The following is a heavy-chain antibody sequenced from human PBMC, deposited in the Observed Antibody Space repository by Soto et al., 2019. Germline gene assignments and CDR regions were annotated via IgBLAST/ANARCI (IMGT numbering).Heavy chain of an antibody. J-gene: IGHJ4*02. CDR3: ARGTFSYCPNLHCFDL. Sequence: QLQLQESGAGLVKPSQTLSLTCTVSGGSISSGGHSWSWIRQPPGKGLEWIGFIFHTGGTYYTPSLQSRLSVSLELSRNQFSLKLYSVTAADTAIYYCARGTFSYCPNLHCFDLWGQGSLVTVSS. CDR1: GGSISSGGHS. V-gene: IGHV4-30-2*01. CDR2: IFHTGGT. D-gene: IGHD5-18*01.